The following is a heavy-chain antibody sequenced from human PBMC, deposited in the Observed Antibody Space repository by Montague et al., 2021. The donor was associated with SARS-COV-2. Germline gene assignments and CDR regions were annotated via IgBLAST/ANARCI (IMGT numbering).Heavy chain of an antibody. D-gene: IGHD4-17*01. Sequence: SETLSLTCAVSGDSIRSYYWNWIRQPPGKGLEWVGFVYHNEDTKYNPSLKSRLTISVDTSKNQFSLKLSSVTAADAAVYCCARVGPYGDPDYNFYYMDVWGKGTTVTVSS. V-gene: IGHV4-59*01. CDR3: ARVGPYGDPDYNFYYMDV. J-gene: IGHJ6*03. CDR2: VYHNEDT. CDR1: GDSIRSYY.